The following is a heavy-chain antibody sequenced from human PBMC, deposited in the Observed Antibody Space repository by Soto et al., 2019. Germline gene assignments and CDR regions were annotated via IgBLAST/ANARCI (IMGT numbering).Heavy chain of an antibody. CDR3: ATLGYCSGGSCYSGFDY. D-gene: IGHD2-15*01. CDR2: IYYSGST. Sequence: SETLSLTCTVSGGSISSYYWSWIRQPPGKGLEWIGYIYYSGSTNYNPSLKSRVTISVDTSKNQFSLKLSSVTAADTAVYYCATLGYCSGGSCYSGFDYWGQGTLVTVSS. CDR1: GGSISSYY. J-gene: IGHJ4*02. V-gene: IGHV4-59*01.